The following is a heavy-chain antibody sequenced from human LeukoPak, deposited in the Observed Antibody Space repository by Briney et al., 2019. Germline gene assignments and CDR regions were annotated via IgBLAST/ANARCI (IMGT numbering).Heavy chain of an antibody. CDR3: ARESVWFGELKGAFDP. Sequence: ASAKVSCKASGGTFSSYAISWVRQAPGQRLEWMGGIIPIFGTANYAQKFQGRVTITTDESTSTAYMELSSLRSEDTAVYYCARESVWFGELKGAFDPWGQGTLVTVSS. J-gene: IGHJ5*02. CDR1: GGTFSSYA. V-gene: IGHV1-69*05. D-gene: IGHD3-10*01. CDR2: IIPIFGTA.